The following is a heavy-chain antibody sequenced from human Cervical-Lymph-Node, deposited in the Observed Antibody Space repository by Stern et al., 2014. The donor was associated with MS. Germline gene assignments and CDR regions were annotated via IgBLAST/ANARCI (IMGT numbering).Heavy chain of an antibody. J-gene: IGHJ4*02. CDR1: GYSFTNYW. V-gene: IGHV5-51*01. CDR3: ARQGLGSGSXXDY. CDR2: IYPDDSDT. Sequence: EVQLVQSGAEVKKPGESLKISCKGSGYSFTNYWINWVRQMPGKGLAWMGIIYPDDSDTRYSPSFQGQVTISADKSISTAYLQWSSLKASDTAMYYCARQGLGSGSXXDYWGQGTLVTVSS. D-gene: IGHD3-10*01.